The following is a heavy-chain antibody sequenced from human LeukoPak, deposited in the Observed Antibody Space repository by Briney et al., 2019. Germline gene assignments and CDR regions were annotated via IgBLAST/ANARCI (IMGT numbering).Heavy chain of an antibody. Sequence: GGSLRLSCAASGFTLSDHHMDWVRQAPGKGLEWVSSIDRSGGTTHYADSVKGRFTISRDNSKDTVYLQMNSLRVEDMAIYYCAKDQFDPWGQGTLVTVSS. CDR2: IDRSGGTT. V-gene: IGHV3-23*01. CDR3: AKDQFDP. J-gene: IGHJ5*02. CDR1: GFTLSDHH.